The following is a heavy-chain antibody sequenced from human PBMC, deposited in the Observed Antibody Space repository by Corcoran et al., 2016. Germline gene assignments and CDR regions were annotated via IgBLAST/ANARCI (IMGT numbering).Heavy chain of an antibody. CDR2: ISAYNGNT. CDR1: GYTFTSYG. CDR3: ARVGGGYCSGGSCDGWFDP. J-gene: IGHJ5*02. D-gene: IGHD2-15*01. V-gene: IGHV1-18*01. Sequence: QVQLVQSGAEVKKPGASVKVSCKASGYTFTSYGISWVRPAPGQGLEWMGWISAYNGNTNYAQKLQGRVTITPDTSTSTAYMELWSLRSDDTAVYYCARVGGGYCSGGSCDGWFDPWGQGTLVTVSS.